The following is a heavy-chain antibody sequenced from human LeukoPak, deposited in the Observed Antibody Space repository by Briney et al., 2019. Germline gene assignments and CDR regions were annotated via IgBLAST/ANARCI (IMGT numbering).Heavy chain of an antibody. CDR1: GFSFSNAW. D-gene: IGHD3-10*01. CDR3: AKSGDYGSGSYSYYFDY. Sequence: PGGSLRLSCTASGFSFSNAWMTWVRQAPGKGLEWVAVISYDGSNKYYADSVKGRFTISRDNSKNTLYLQMNSLRAEDTAVYYCAKSGDYGSGSYSYYFDYWGQGTLVTVSS. V-gene: IGHV3-30*18. CDR2: ISYDGSNK. J-gene: IGHJ4*02.